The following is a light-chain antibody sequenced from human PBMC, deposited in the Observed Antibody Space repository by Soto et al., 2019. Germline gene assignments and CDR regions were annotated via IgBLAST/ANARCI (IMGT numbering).Light chain of an antibody. V-gene: IGKV1-5*01. CDR1: QSISTW. Sequence: DIQMTQSPSTLSASVGDRVTITCRASQSISTWLAWYKQKPGKAPKILIYDASSLKAGVPSRFSGSGSGTEFTLTISSLQPDDFATYYCQQYKSYSITFGQGTRLEIK. CDR2: DAS. CDR3: QQYKSYSIT. J-gene: IGKJ5*01.